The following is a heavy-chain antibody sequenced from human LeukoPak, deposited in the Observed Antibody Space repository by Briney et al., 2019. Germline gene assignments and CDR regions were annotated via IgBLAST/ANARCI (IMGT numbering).Heavy chain of an antibody. CDR2: INPNSGGT. V-gene: IGHV1-2*06. D-gene: IGHD6-6*01. CDR1: GYTFTDYY. CDR3: ATSIIAARRGFDF. J-gene: IGHJ4*02. Sequence: ASVKVSCKASGYTFTDYYMHWVRQAPGQGLEWMGRINPNSGGTNYAQNFQGRVTLTRDTSISTAYMELNRLTSDDTAVHYCATSIIAARRGFDFWGQGTLVTVSS.